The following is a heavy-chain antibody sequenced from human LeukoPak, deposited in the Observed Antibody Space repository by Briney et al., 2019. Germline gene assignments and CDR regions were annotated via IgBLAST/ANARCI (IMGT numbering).Heavy chain of an antibody. CDR1: GYTFTSYG. CDR3: ARADLYYYDSSGYYPGMDV. V-gene: IGHV1-18*01. CDR2: ISAYNGNT. Sequence: ASVKVSCKASGYTFTSYGISWVRQAPGQGLEWMGWISAYNGNTNYAQKLQGRVTMTTDTSTSTAYMELRSLRSDDTAVYYCARADLYYYDSSGYYPGMDVWGQGTTVTVSS. D-gene: IGHD3-22*01. J-gene: IGHJ6*02.